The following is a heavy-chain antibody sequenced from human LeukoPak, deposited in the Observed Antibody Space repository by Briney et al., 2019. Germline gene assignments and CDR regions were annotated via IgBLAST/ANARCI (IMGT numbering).Heavy chain of an antibody. Sequence: GESLKISCQGSGYSFTNYWIGWVRQMPGKGLEWMGIIYLGDSETRYSPSFQGQVTISADKSISTAYLQWRSLKASDTAMYYCARRSPYDVGYYRDYWGQGTLVTVSS. CDR3: ARRSPYDVGYYRDY. J-gene: IGHJ4*02. V-gene: IGHV5-51*01. CDR1: GYSFTNYW. D-gene: IGHD3-22*01. CDR2: IYLGDSET.